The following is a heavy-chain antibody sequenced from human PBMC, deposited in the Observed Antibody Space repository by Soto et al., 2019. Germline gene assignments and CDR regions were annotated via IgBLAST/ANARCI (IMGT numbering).Heavy chain of an antibody. CDR3: AKDGFAFYYYYGMDV. V-gene: IGHV3-9*01. Sequence: SLRLSCASSGFTFDDYAMHWVRQAPGKGLEWVSGISWNSGNIGYADSVKGRFTISRDNAKNSLYLQMNSLRAEDTALYYCAKDGFAFYYYYGMDVWGQGTTVTVSS. J-gene: IGHJ6*01. CDR2: ISWNSGNI. CDR1: GFTFDDYA.